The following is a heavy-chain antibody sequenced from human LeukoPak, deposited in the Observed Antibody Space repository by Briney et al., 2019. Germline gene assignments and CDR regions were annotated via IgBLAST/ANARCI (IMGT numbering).Heavy chain of an antibody. Sequence: ASVKVSCKASGYTFTSYSISWVRQAPGQGLEWMGWISAYNGNTDYAQKFQGRVTMTTDTSTSTAYMELRSLRSDDTAVYYCARIPPGYSGYELDYWGQGTLVTVSS. CDR1: GYTFTSYS. J-gene: IGHJ4*02. CDR2: ISAYNGNT. CDR3: ARIPPGYSGYELDY. V-gene: IGHV1-18*04. D-gene: IGHD5-12*01.